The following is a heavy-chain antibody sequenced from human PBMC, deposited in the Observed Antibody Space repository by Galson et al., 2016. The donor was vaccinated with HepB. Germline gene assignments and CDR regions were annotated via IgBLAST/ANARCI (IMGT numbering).Heavy chain of an antibody. V-gene: IGHV3-30*04. Sequence: SLRLSCAASGFTFSNYAMHWVRQAPGKGLEWVAVTSQDENNKYYADSVKGRFTISRDNSKNTLYLQMNSLRAEDTAVYYCARAGVSYYDTGSDYWGQGTLVTVSS. CDR3: ARAGVSYYDTGSDY. CDR2: TSQDENNK. D-gene: IGHD3-22*01. J-gene: IGHJ4*02. CDR1: GFTFSNYA.